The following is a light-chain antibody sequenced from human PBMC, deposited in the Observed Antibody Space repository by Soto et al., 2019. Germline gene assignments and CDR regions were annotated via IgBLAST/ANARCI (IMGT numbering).Light chain of an antibody. CDR1: QSVTSI. CDR2: GAS. J-gene: IGKJ4*01. Sequence: EVVMTQSPATLSVSPGERATLSCRASQSVTSILAWYQQKPGQAPRLLIYGASARATGIPARFSGSGSGTEFTLTINSLQSEDFAVYYCQQYNNWPLTFGGGTKVDIK. V-gene: IGKV3-15*01. CDR3: QQYNNWPLT.